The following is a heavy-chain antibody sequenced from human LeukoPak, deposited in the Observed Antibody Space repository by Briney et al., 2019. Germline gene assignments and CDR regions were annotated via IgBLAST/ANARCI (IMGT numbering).Heavy chain of an antibody. Sequence: SETLSLTCTVSGGSISSSSYYWGWIRQPPGKGLEWIGSIYYSGSTYYNPSLKSRVTISVDTSKNQFSQKLSSVTAAGTAVYYCARLIIAPNGWVDYWGQGTLVTVSS. J-gene: IGHJ4*02. CDR3: ARLIIAPNGWVDY. D-gene: IGHD6-19*01. CDR1: GGSISSSSYY. CDR2: IYYSGST. V-gene: IGHV4-39*01.